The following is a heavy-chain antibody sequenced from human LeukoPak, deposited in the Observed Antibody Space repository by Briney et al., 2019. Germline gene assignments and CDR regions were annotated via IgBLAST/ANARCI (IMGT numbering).Heavy chain of an antibody. D-gene: IGHD3-22*01. CDR2: INHSGST. Sequence: SETLSLTCAVYGGSFSGYYWSWIRQPPGKGLEWIGEINHSGSTDYNPSLKSRVTISVDTSKNQFSLKLSSVTAADTAVYYCAREVDSGYYSNYFDYWGQGTLVTVSS. J-gene: IGHJ4*02. CDR1: GGSFSGYY. CDR3: AREVDSGYYSNYFDY. V-gene: IGHV4-34*01.